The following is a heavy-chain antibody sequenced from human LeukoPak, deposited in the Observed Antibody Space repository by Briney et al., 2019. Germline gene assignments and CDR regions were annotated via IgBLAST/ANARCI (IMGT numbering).Heavy chain of an antibody. CDR3: ARGGELGVWDWFDP. Sequence: QPGRSLRLSCAASGFTFSNYGMHWIRQAPGKRLEWVAVIWSDGSNKYYADSVKGRFTISRDNSKNTLYLQMNSLRAEDTAVYYCARGGELGVWDWFDPWGQGTLVTVSS. V-gene: IGHV3-33*01. CDR2: IWSDGSNK. CDR1: GFTFSNYG. D-gene: IGHD3-16*01. J-gene: IGHJ5*02.